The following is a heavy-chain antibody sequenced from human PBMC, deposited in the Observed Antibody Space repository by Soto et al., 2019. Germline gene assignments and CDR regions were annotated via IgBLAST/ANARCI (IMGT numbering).Heavy chain of an antibody. Sequence: TLSLAGRVSGDTINRGGFYWAWIRQLPEKGLEWIGFIYYTGIASYNPSLKSRVSMSVDTSKTHFSLKLSAVTAADTAVYSCAREPGYGLGAFDIWGQGTLVTV. CDR2: IYYTGIA. V-gene: IGHV4-31*02. J-gene: IGHJ3*02. CDR3: AREPGYGLGAFDI. D-gene: IGHD5-12*01. CDR1: GDTINRGGFY.